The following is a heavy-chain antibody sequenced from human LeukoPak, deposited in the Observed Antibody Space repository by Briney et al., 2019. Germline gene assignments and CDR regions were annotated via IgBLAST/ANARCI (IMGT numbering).Heavy chain of an antibody. J-gene: IGHJ6*03. D-gene: IGHD6-6*01. Sequence: GASVTVSCKASGYTFTSYGISWVRQAPGQGLEWMGWISAYNGNTNYAQKLQGRVTMTTDTSTSTAYMELRSLRSDDTAVYYCARAPYSSSPYYMDVWGKGTTVTVSS. CDR1: GYTFTSYG. CDR2: ISAYNGNT. V-gene: IGHV1-18*01. CDR3: ARAPYSSSPYYMDV.